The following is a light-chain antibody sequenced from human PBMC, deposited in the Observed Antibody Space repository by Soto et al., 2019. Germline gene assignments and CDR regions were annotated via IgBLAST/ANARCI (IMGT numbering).Light chain of an antibody. CDR1: ASDIGNYNY. CDR2: GVS. Sequence: QSVLTQPASVSGSPGQSITISCTGTASDIGNYNYVSWYQLHPGKAPKLLIYGVSNRPSGVSNRFSGSKSGNAASLTISGLQAEDEADYYCAAWDDSLYVFGTGTKLTVL. V-gene: IGLV2-14*01. J-gene: IGLJ1*01. CDR3: AAWDDSLYV.